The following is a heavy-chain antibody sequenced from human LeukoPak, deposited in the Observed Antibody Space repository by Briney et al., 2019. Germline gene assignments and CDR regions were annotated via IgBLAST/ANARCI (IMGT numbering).Heavy chain of an antibody. V-gene: IGHV1-2*02. D-gene: IGHD6-19*01. CDR3: AREEPVAGPLYYNGTDV. CDR1: GYTFTGYF. Sequence: GASVKVSCKASGYTFTGYFMHWVRQAPGQGLEWMGWINPNSGGTNYAQKFQGRVTMTRDTSISTAYMELSRLRSDDTAVYYCAREEPVAGPLYYNGTDVWGQGTTVTVSS. CDR2: INPNSGGT. J-gene: IGHJ6*02.